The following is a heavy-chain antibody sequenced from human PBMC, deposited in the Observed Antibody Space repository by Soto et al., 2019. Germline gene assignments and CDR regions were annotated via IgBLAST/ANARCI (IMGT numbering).Heavy chain of an antibody. J-gene: IGHJ6*02. CDR3: ARNYYGMDV. V-gene: IGHV5-51*01. CDR2: IYPGDSDT. Sequence: GESLKISWKGSGSSFTSYWIGWVRQMPGTGLEWMVIIYPGDSDTIYSPSFQGHVTIPADKSISTAYLQWSSLKASDNAMYYCARNYYGMDVWGQGTTVTVPS. CDR1: GSSFTSYW.